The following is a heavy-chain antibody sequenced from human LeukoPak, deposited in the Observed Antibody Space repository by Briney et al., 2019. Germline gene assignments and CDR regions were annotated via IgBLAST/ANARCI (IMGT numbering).Heavy chain of an antibody. CDR3: AREGWFGELEY. J-gene: IGHJ4*02. D-gene: IGHD3-10*01. CDR2: IKQDGSEK. Sequence: PGGSLRRSCAASGLIFSRYWMSWVRQAPGKGRGWVANIKQDGSEKYYVDSVKGRFTISRDNAKNSLYLQMNSLRAEDTAVYYCAREGWFGELEYWGQGTLLTVSS. CDR1: GLIFSRYW. V-gene: IGHV3-7*05.